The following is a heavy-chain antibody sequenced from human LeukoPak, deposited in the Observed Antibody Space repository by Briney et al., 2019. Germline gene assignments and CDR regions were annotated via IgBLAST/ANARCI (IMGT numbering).Heavy chain of an antibody. V-gene: IGHV3-33*06. D-gene: IGHD6-19*01. Sequence: PGGSLRLSCAASGFTFSSYGMHWVRQAPGKGLEWVAVIWYDGSNKYYADSVKGRFTISRDNSKNTLYLQMNSLRAEDTAVYYCAKSPYSSGWGVDYWGQGTLVTVSS. CDR2: IWYDGSNK. J-gene: IGHJ4*02. CDR3: AKSPYSSGWGVDY. CDR1: GFTFSSYG.